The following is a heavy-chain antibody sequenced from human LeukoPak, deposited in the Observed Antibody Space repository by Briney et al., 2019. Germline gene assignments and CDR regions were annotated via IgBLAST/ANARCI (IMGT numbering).Heavy chain of an antibody. D-gene: IGHD3-3*01. J-gene: IGHJ5*02. V-gene: IGHV3-23*01. Sequence: PSETLSLTCAVYGGSFSGYYWSWIRQPPGKGLEWVSAISGSGGSTYYADSVKGRFTISRDNSKNTLYLQMNSLRAEDTAVYYCASYDFWSGYRDWFDPWGQGTLVTVSS. CDR1: GGSFSGYY. CDR3: ASYDFWSGYRDWFDP. CDR2: ISGSGGST.